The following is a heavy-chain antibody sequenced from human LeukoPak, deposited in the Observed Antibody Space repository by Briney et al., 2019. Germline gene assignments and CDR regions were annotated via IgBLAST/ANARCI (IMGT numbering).Heavy chain of an antibody. CDR3: ARDGVVVPAAIRAGGYNWFDP. J-gene: IGHJ5*02. CDR2: ISSSSSYI. V-gene: IGHV3-21*01. Sequence: PGGSLRLSCAVSGFTFSSYSMNWVRQAPGKGLEWVSSISSSSSYIYHADSVKGRFTISRDNAKNSLYLQMNSLRAEDTAVYYCARDGVVVPAAIRAGGYNWFDPWGQGTLVTVSS. D-gene: IGHD2-2*01. CDR1: GFTFSSYS.